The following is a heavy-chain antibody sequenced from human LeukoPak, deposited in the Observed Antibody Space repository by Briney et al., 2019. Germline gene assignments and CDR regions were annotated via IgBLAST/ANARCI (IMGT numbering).Heavy chain of an antibody. Sequence: SETLSLTCTVSGDSISSGGFYWSWIRQPPGKGLEWIGDIYHSGSAYYNPSLKSRVTIDVTKNQFSLRLSSVTAADTAVYYCARQEGGSNGRLFYWDQGTLVTVSS. V-gene: IGHV4-30-2*01. D-gene: IGHD2-15*01. CDR2: IYHSGSA. CDR1: GDSISSGGFY. CDR3: ARQEGGSNGRLFY. J-gene: IGHJ4*02.